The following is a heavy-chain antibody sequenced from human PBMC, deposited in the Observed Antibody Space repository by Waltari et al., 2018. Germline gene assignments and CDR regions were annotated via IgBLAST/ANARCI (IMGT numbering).Heavy chain of an antibody. CDR1: GGSITNYY. Sequence: QMQLQESGPGLVKPSATLSLPCTVSGGSITNYYWTWIRQTPGKGLDWIGCIYGSGSINYNPSLKSRVTISVDPSKKQISLNLTSVTAADTTVYHCARGRSYCSGGTCYSDWWYFDLWGRGTLVAVSS. V-gene: IGHV4-59*01. J-gene: IGHJ2*01. CDR3: ARGRSYCSGGTCYSDWWYFDL. D-gene: IGHD2-15*01. CDR2: IYGSGSI.